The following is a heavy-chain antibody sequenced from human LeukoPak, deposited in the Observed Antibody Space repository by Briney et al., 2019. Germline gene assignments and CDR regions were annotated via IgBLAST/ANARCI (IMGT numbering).Heavy chain of an antibody. V-gene: IGHV3-66*01. J-gene: IGHJ5*02. Sequence: PGGSLRLSCAASGFTFSSYWMSWVRQAPGKGLEWVSVIYSGGSTYYADSVKGRFTISRDNSKNTLYLQMNSLRAEDTAVYYCARDYYGSGSYSWFDPWGQGTLVTVSS. CDR2: IYSGGST. CDR1: GFTFSSYW. D-gene: IGHD3-10*01. CDR3: ARDYYGSGSYSWFDP.